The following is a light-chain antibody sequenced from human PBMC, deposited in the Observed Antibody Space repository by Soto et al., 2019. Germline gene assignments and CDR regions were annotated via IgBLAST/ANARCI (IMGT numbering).Light chain of an antibody. Sequence: DIQMTQSPSTLSASVGDRVTITCRASQSVSTWLAWYQQQQGKVPKLLIYKAYSLESGVPSRFSGSGSGTQCTLTISSLQPDDFATYYCQQYNSNPLTFGGGTKVEIK. CDR3: QQYNSNPLT. CDR2: KAY. CDR1: QSVSTW. V-gene: IGKV1-5*03. J-gene: IGKJ4*02.